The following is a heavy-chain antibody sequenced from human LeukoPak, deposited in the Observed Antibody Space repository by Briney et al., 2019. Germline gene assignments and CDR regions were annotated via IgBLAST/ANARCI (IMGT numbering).Heavy chain of an antibody. CDR3: ARSLEAGRGNTYGMDV. V-gene: IGHV4-30-4*01. Sequence: SETLSLTCTVSGGSISSGDYYWSWIRQPPGKGLEWIGYIYYSGSTYYNPSLKSRVTISVDTSKNQFSLKLSSVTAADTAVYYCARSLEAGRGNTYGMDVWGQGTTVTVPS. J-gene: IGHJ6*02. CDR2: IYYSGST. D-gene: IGHD2/OR15-2a*01. CDR1: GGSISSGDYY.